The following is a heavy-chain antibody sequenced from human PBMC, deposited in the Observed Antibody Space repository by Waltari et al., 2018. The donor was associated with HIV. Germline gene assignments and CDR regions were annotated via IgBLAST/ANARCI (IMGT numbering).Heavy chain of an antibody. CDR3: AGEDDRGDFP. CDR1: GFTFKNYA. J-gene: IGHJ5*02. V-gene: IGHV3-23*01. CDR2: VSESGDST. Sequence: ELYLLESGGGLVQPGGSLRVSCGGSGFTFKNYAVSWVRQGPGKGLEWISSVSESGDSTYYADSVEGRFTISRDNSKNMLYLQMNGLRVEDTAVYYCAGEDDRGDFPWGQGTLVTVSA. D-gene: IGHD2-21*01.